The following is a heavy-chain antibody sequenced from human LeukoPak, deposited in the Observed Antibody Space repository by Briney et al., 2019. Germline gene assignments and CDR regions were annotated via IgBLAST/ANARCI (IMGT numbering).Heavy chain of an antibody. CDR2: INHSGST. J-gene: IGHJ4*02. Sequence: SETLSLTCTVSGGSISSYYWSWIRQPPGKGLEWIGEINHSGSTNYNPSLKSRVTISVDTSKNQFSLKLSSVTAADTAVYYCARTQYGPTFDYWGQGPWSPSPQ. V-gene: IGHV4-34*01. D-gene: IGHD4-17*01. CDR3: ARTQYGPTFDY. CDR1: GGSISSYY.